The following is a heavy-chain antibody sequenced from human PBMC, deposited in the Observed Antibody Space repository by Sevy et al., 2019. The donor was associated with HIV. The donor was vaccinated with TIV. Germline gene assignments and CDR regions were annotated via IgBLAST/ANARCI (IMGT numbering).Heavy chain of an antibody. V-gene: IGHV3-74*01. CDR1: GFTFSNYW. CDR3: ARGETYYDFWSGSRFDY. J-gene: IGHJ4*02. D-gene: IGHD3-3*01. Sequence: GGSLRLSCVASGFTFSNYWVQWVRQPPGKGLVWVSRINNDRSDSSYADSVRGRFTISRDNAKNTLYLQMTSLRAEDTGVYYCARGETYYDFWSGSRFDYWGLGTLVTVSS. CDR2: INNDRSDS.